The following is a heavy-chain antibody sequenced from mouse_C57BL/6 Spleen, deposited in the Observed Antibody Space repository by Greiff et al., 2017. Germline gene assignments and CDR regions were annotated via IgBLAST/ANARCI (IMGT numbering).Heavy chain of an antibody. Sequence: QVQLQQPGAELVRPGSSVKLSCKASGYTFTSYWMHWVKQRPIQGLEWIGNIDPSDSETHYNQKFKDKATLTVDKSSSTAYMQLSSLTSEDSAVYYCASLLYYYGSSYAGYFDVWGTGTTVTVSS. CDR2: IDPSDSET. J-gene: IGHJ1*03. D-gene: IGHD1-1*01. CDR3: ASLLYYYGSSYAGYFDV. CDR1: GYTFTSYW. V-gene: IGHV1-52*01.